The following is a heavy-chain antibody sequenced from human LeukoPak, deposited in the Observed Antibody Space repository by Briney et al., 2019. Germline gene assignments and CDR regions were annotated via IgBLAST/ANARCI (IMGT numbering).Heavy chain of an antibody. Sequence: GGSLRLSCAAAGFSFRNYGMHWVRKAPGKGLEWVAVISDDGRNKYYADSVRGRFTISRDNSKNMLYLQMNNLRPEDTAVYHCAKDADTATIIYWYFDLWGRGTLVTVSS. V-gene: IGHV3-30*18. CDR1: GFSFRNYG. CDR2: ISDDGRNK. D-gene: IGHD5-18*01. J-gene: IGHJ2*01. CDR3: AKDADTATIIYWYFDL.